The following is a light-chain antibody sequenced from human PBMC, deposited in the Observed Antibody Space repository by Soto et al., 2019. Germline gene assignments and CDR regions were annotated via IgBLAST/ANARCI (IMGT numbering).Light chain of an antibody. J-gene: IGKJ5*01. CDR1: QSVSSY. V-gene: IGKV3-11*01. CDR2: DAS. Sequence: EIVLTQSPATLSLSPGERATLSCRASQSVSSYLAWYQQKPGQAPRLLFYDASNRATGIPARFSGSGSGTDFTLTISSLEPEDFAVYYCQQRGSWPPITFGQGTRLEIK. CDR3: QQRGSWPPIT.